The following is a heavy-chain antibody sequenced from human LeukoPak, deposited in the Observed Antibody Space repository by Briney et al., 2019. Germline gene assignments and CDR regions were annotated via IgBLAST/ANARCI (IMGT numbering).Heavy chain of an antibody. CDR1: GFTFSSYS. Sequence: AGSLRLSCAASGFTFSSYSMNWVRQAPGKGLEWVSSISSSSSYIYYADSVKGRFTISRDNAKNSLYLQMNSLSAEDTAGYYCARVPRGIADYWGQGTLVTVSS. CDR3: ARVPRGIADY. CDR2: ISSSSSYI. J-gene: IGHJ4*02. D-gene: IGHD6-13*01. V-gene: IGHV3-21*01.